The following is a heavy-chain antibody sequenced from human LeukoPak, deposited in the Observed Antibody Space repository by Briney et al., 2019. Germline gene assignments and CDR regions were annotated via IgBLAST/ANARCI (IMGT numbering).Heavy chain of an antibody. Sequence: SETLSLTCTVSGGSISSSSYYWGWIRQPPGKGLEWIGSIYYSGSTYYNPSLKSRVTISVDTSKNQFSLKLSSVTAADTAVYYCARDPAGGQWLVLGAFDIWGQGTMVTVSS. CDR2: IYYSGST. CDR3: ARDPAGGQWLVLGAFDI. J-gene: IGHJ3*02. D-gene: IGHD6-19*01. CDR1: GGSISSSSYY. V-gene: IGHV4-39*07.